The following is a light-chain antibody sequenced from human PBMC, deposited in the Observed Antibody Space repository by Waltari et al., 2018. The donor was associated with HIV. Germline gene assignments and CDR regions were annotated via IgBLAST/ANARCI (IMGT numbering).Light chain of an antibody. CDR2: GNI. CDR3: QSYDSSLSAWV. Sequence: QPVLTQPPSVSGAPGLGVTVSCTGSGSNNGAGYDVHWYQTLPGTAPKLLIYGNINRPSGVPARVCASKSATSASLAITGLQPEDEADYYCQSYDSSLSAWVFGGGTKLTVL. CDR1: GSNNGAGYD. V-gene: IGLV1-40*01. J-gene: IGLJ3*02.